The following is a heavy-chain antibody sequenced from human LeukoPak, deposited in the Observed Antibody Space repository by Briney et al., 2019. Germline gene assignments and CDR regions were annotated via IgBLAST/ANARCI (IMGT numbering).Heavy chain of an antibody. CDR1: GFTFSNYW. Sequence: GGSLRLSCVASGFTFSNYWMSWVRQTPGKGLEWVANINQDGSGEYYVDSVKGRFSISRDNAKNSLFLQMNSLTAEDTAVYYCARAATAGTVDYWGQGTLVTVSS. J-gene: IGHJ4*02. V-gene: IGHV3-7*01. CDR3: ARAATAGTVDY. D-gene: IGHD2-21*02. CDR2: INQDGSGE.